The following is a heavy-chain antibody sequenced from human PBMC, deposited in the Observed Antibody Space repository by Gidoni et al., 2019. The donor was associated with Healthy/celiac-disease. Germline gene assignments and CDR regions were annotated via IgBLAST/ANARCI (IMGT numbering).Heavy chain of an antibody. V-gene: IGHV3-30*04. J-gene: IGHJ6*02. Sequence: QVQLVESGGGVVQPGRSLRRSCAASGFTFRSYAMHWVRQAPGKGLEWVAVISYDGSNKYYADSVKGRFTISRDNSKNTLYLQMNSLRAEDTAVYYCASDRITIFGVVSGGMDVWGQGTTVTVSS. CDR3: ASDRITIFGVVSGGMDV. D-gene: IGHD3-3*01. CDR2: ISYDGSNK. CDR1: GFTFRSYA.